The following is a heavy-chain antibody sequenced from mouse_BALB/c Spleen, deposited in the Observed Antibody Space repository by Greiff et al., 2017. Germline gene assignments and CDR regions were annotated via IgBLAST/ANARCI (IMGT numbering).Heavy chain of an antibody. Sequence: VQLQQPGAELVKPGASVKLSCKASGYTFTSYYMYWVKQRPGQGLEWIGGINPSNGGTNFNEKFKSKATLTVDKSSSTAYMQLSSLTSEDSAVYYCTRTPSWDIYWYFDVWGAGTTVTVSS. V-gene: IGHV1S81*02. CDR2: INPSNGGT. CDR3: TRTPSWDIYWYFDV. CDR1: GYTFTSYY. D-gene: IGHD4-1*01. J-gene: IGHJ1*01.